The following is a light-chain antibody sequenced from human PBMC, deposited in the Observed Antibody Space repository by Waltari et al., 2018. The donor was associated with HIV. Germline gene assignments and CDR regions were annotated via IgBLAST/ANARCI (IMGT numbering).Light chain of an antibody. CDR3: QQYGSSPRT. Sequence: ELVLTQSPGTLSVSPGEKATVSCRASQSISSTYVAWYQQKPGQAPRPLIYNASTRPTGIPDRFNGGGSGTDFILTIRRLEPGDSAVYYCQQYGSSPRTFGEGTKVEIK. J-gene: IGKJ1*01. V-gene: IGKV3-20*01. CDR1: QSISSTY. CDR2: NAS.